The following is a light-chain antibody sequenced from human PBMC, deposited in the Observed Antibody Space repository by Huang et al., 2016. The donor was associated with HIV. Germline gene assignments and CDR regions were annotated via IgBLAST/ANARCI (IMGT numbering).Light chain of an antibody. V-gene: IGKV3-11*01. CDR1: QSVSSF. CDR3: QQRNNWIT. CDR2: DAS. Sequence: EIVLTQSPATLSLSPGERATLSCRASQSVSSFLAWYQQKPGQAPRLRIHDASNRATGIPARFSGSWSGTDFTLTISSLEPEDFAIYYCQQRNNWITFGQGTRLEIK. J-gene: IGKJ5*01.